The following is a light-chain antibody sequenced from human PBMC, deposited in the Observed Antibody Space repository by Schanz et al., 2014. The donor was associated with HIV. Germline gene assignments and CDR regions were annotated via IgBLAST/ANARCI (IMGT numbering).Light chain of an antibody. CDR3: GSWDDSLNGWV. J-gene: IGLJ2*01. Sequence: QSVLTQPPSASGTPGQRVTISCSGSSSTFRSNAVNWYQQLPGTAPKLLIYNTYHRPSGVPDRFSGSQSGTSASLAISGLQSEDEADYYCGSWDDSLNGWVFRGGTKLTVL. CDR2: NTY. V-gene: IGLV1-44*01. CDR1: SSTFRSNA.